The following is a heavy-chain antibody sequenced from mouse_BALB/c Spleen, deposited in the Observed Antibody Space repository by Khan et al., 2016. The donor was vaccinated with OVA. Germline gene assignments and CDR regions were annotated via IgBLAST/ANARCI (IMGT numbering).Heavy chain of an antibody. Sequence: VQLQQSGPELVKPGASVKMSCKTSGYTFTEYTLHWVKQSHGKSLEWIGVIDPKNGVTSYNQKFKGKATLTVDKSSSTAYMEFRSLTSEDSAVYYCARDAGSYWGQGTSGTVSS. CDR1: GYTFTEYT. CDR2: IDPKNGVT. V-gene: IGHV1-22*01. J-gene: IGHJ4*01. CDR3: ARDAGSY.